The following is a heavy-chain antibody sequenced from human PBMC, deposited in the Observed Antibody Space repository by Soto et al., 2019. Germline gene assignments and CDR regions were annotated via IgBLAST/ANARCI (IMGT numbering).Heavy chain of an antibody. D-gene: IGHD2-15*01. Sequence: ASVKVSCKASGYTFTRYGISWVRQAPGHGLEWMGWISAYNDNTNYAQKFQGRVTMTTDTFTSTAHMELRSLTSDDTAVYYCAREGYCSSGSCALYSHEYFGMDVWGQGTTVTVSS. J-gene: IGHJ6*02. CDR3: AREGYCSSGSCALYSHEYFGMDV. CDR2: ISAYNDNT. CDR1: GYTFTRYG. V-gene: IGHV1-18*01.